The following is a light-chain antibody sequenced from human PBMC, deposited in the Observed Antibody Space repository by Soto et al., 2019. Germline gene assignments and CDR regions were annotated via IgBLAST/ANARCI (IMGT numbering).Light chain of an antibody. V-gene: IGLV1-47*01. J-gene: IGLJ2*01. CDR3: AAWDDSLSGVV. CDR1: SSNIGSNS. Sequence: QPVLTQPPSASGTPGQRVTISCSGSSSNIGSNSVYWYQQLPGTAPKLLVYRNNQRPPGVPDRFSGSKSGTSASLAISGLRSEDEADYYCAAWDDSLSGVVFGGGTKLTVL. CDR2: RNN.